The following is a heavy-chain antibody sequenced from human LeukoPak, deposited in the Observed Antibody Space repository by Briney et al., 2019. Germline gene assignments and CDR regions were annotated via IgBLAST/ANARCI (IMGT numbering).Heavy chain of an antibody. V-gene: IGHV3-7*01. CDR2: IKQDGSEK. CDR1: GXXFSSYW. D-gene: IGHD4-17*01. J-gene: IGHJ4*02. CDR3: ASPRGEDYGYFDY. Sequence: GGSLXXSXXASGXXFSSYWXSWVRQAPGKGLEWVANIKQDGSEKYCVDSVKGRVTISRDNAKNSLYLQMNSLRAEDTAVYYCASPRGEDYGYFDYWGQGTLVTVSS.